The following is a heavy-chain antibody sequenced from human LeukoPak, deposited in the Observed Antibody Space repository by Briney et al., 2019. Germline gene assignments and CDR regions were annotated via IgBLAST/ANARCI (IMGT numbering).Heavy chain of an antibody. V-gene: IGHV1-69*01. Sequence: SVKVSCKASVGTFSSYAISWVRQAPGQGLEWMGGIIPIFGTANYAQKFQGRVTITADESTSTAYMELSSLRSEDTAVYYCASGSSGWYELYYYYYYMDVWGKGTTVTVSS. J-gene: IGHJ6*03. D-gene: IGHD6-19*01. CDR2: IIPIFGTA. CDR1: VGTFSSYA. CDR3: ASGSSGWYELYYYYYYMDV.